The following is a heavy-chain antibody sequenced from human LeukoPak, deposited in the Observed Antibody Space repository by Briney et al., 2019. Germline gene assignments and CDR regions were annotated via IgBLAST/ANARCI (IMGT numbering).Heavy chain of an antibody. CDR1: GFTFSSYW. CDR2: IKQDGSEK. J-gene: IGHJ6*03. Sequence: GGSLRLSCAASGFTFSSYWMSWVRQAPGKGLEWVANIKQDGSEKYYVDSVKGRFTISRDNAKNSLYLQMNSLRAEDTAVYYCARGVIVPAGGNYMDVWGEGTTVTVSS. D-gene: IGHD2-2*01. CDR3: ARGVIVPAGGNYMDV. V-gene: IGHV3-7*01.